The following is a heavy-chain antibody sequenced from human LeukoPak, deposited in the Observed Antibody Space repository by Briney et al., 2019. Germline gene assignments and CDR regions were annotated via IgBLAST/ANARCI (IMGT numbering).Heavy chain of an antibody. CDR2: IKQDGSET. Sequence: PGGSLRLSCAASGFTFSNHWMSWVRQAPGKGLEWVANIKQDGSETYYVDSVKGRFTISRDNAKNSLYLQMNSLRAEDTAVYYCARVGNYYYYYMDVWGKGTTVTVSS. CDR3: ARVGNYYYYYMDV. J-gene: IGHJ6*03. CDR1: GFTFSNHW. V-gene: IGHV3-7*01. D-gene: IGHD2/OR15-2a*01.